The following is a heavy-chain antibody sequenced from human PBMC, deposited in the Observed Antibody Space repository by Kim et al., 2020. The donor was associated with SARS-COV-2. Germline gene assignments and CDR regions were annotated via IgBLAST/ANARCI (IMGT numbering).Heavy chain of an antibody. D-gene: IGHD2-15*01. CDR3: SCYSCYYYGMDV. V-gene: IGHV1-46*01. CDR2: INPSGGST. Sequence: ASVKVSCKASGYTFTSYYMHWVRQAPGQGLEWMGIINPSGGSTSYAQKFQGRVTMTRDTSTSTVYMELSSLRSEDTAVYYCSCYSCYYYGMDVWGQGTTVPVSS. CDR1: GYTFTSYY. J-gene: IGHJ6*02.